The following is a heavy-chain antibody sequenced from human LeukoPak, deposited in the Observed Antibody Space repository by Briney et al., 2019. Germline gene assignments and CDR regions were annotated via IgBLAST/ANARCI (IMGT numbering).Heavy chain of an antibody. J-gene: IGHJ6*02. Sequence: GGSLRLSCSASGFPFSSYAMHCVRQAPGKGLEYVSAISDSGGSTYYADSVKGRFTISRDNSKNTLYLQMSSLRAEDTAVYFCVRGYSFGPYGMDVWGQGTTVTVSS. CDR3: VRGYSFGPYGMDV. CDR2: ISDSGGST. D-gene: IGHD2-15*01. V-gene: IGHV3-64D*09. CDR1: GFPFSSYA.